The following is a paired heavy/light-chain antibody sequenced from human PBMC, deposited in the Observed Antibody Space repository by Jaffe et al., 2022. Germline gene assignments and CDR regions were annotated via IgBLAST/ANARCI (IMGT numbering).Heavy chain of an antibody. D-gene: IGHD1-7*01. Sequence: QVQLVQSGAEVKKPGASVKVSCKASGYTFTSYGISWVRQAPGQGLEWMGWISAYNGNTNYAQKLQGRVTMTTDTSTSTAYMELRSLRSDDTAVYYCARGITGTIPHFDYWGQGTLVTVSS. CDR3: ARGITGTIPHFDY. CDR2: ISAYNGNT. CDR1: GYTFTSYG. J-gene: IGHJ4*02. V-gene: IGHV1-18*01.
Light chain of an antibody. CDR2: AAS. CDR1: QGISSY. V-gene: IGKV1-9*01. CDR3: QQLNSYLTWT. J-gene: IGKJ1*01. Sequence: DIQLTQSPSFLSASVGDRVTITCRASQGISSYLAWYQQKPGKAPKLLIYAASTLQSGVPSRFSGSGSGTEFTLTISSLQPEDFATYYCQQLNSYLTWTFGQGTKVEIK.